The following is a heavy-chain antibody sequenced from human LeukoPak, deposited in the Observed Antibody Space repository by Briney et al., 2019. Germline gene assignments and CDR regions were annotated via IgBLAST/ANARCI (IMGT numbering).Heavy chain of an antibody. V-gene: IGHV3-43*01. Sequence: GGSLRLSCAASGFTFDDYTMYWVRQGPEKGLEWVSLISMDGVNTFYADSVKGRFTISRDSNKNSLYLQMNGLRTDDTGLYYCVKGRRRGYAYGTLESWGQGTLVTVSS. D-gene: IGHD5-18*01. CDR1: GFTFDDYT. J-gene: IGHJ4*02. CDR2: ISMDGVNT. CDR3: VKGRRRGYAYGTLES.